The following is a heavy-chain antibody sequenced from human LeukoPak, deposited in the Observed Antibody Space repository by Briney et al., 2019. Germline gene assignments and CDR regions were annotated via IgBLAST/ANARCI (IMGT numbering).Heavy chain of an antibody. CDR2: IYSDGSNN. CDR1: GFTFSSYA. Sequence: GGSLRLSCAASGFTFSSYAMHGVGQGPGKGLDGWAVIYSDGSNNSSADSVKGRFTISRDNAKKSLYLNMNSLRAEDTDVSYCAREPSYSSSWYTTCDHWGQGILVTVSS. CDR3: AREPSYSSSWYTTCDH. V-gene: IGHV3-30*04. D-gene: IGHD6-13*01. J-gene: IGHJ5*02.